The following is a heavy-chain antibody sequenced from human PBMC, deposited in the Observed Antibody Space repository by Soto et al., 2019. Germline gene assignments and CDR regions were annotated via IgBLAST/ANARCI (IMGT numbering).Heavy chain of an antibody. D-gene: IGHD2-21*02. J-gene: IGHJ4*02. CDR1: GFTFSTYG. CDR3: VKDHCGGDCYSNPYFDY. CDR2: IWYDGSKK. V-gene: IGHV3-33*06. Sequence: QAGGSLRLSCAASGFTFSTYGIHWVRQAPGEGLEWLAVIWYDGSKKYYADSVQGRFTISRDNSKNTGYLQMNSLRAEDTAVYYCVKDHCGGDCYSNPYFDYWGQGTLVTVSS.